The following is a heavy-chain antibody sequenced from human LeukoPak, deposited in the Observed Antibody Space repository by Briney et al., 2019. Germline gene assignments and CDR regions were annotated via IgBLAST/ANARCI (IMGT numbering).Heavy chain of an antibody. CDR1: GYTFTDHY. V-gene: IGHV1-2*02. Sequence: RASVEVSCKALGYTFTDHYFHWLRQAPGQGLEWMGWIHPGRGDTNYAQKFQGRVSLTRDTSISTAYMELSGLTSDDTAVYFCARDHNWGPDYWGQGTLVSVSS. D-gene: IGHD7-27*01. J-gene: IGHJ4*02. CDR2: IHPGRGDT. CDR3: ARDHNWGPDY.